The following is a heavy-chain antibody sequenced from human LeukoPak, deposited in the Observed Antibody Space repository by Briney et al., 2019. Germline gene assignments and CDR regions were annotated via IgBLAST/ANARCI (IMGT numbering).Heavy chain of an antibody. CDR3: ARVRYGYDFAPYYMDV. J-gene: IGHJ6*03. CDR2: IIPIFGTA. V-gene: IGHV1-69*05. D-gene: IGHD5-12*01. Sequence: SVKVSCKASGGTFSSYAISWVRQAPGQGLEWMGRIIPIFGTANYAQKFRGRVTITTDESTSTAYMELSSLRSEDTAVYYCARVRYGYDFAPYYMDVWGKGTTVTVSS. CDR1: GGTFSSYA.